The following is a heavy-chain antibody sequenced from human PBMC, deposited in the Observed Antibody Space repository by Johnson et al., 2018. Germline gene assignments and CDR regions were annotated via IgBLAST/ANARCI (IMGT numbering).Heavy chain of an antibody. CDR1: GFTVSSNY. V-gene: IGHV3-53*01. CDR3: ARDSAYYGMDG. CDR2: IYSGGST. Sequence: VQLVESGGGLVQPGGSLRLSCAASGFTVSSNYMSWVRQVPGKGLEWVSVIYSGGSTYYADSVKGRFTISRDNSKNTLYVQMNSLRAEDTAVYYCARDSAYYGMDGWGQGTTVTVSS. J-gene: IGHJ6*02.